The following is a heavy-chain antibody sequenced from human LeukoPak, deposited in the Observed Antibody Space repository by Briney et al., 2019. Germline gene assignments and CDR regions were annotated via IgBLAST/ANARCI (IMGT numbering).Heavy chain of an antibody. CDR3: ARDQGRWLGTFDH. CDR1: EFTFSSYS. V-gene: IGHV3-48*01. CDR2: ITNSGNSK. J-gene: IGHJ4*02. Sequence: GGSLRLSCAASEFTFSSYSMNWVRQAPGKGLEWVSYITNSGNSKSYADSVKGRFTISRDNTKNSLYLQMNGLRAEDTAVYYCARDQGRWLGTFDHWGQGILVTVSS. D-gene: IGHD6-19*01.